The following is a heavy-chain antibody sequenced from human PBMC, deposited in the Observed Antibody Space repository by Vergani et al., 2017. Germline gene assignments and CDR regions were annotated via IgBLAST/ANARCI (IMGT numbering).Heavy chain of an antibody. CDR1: GFNFNNYV. V-gene: IGHV3-23*01. Sequence: EVHLLESGGGLIQPGGSLRISCAASGFNFNNYVITWIRQAPGRGLEWVSGISVSGRSIYYADSVKGRFTISRDNSKNTLSLQMNSLRAADTAVYYCAKQGGYDFWSGQYYFDFWGQGTLVTVSS. CDR2: ISVSGRSI. D-gene: IGHD3-3*01. J-gene: IGHJ4*02. CDR3: AKQGGYDFWSGQYYFDF.